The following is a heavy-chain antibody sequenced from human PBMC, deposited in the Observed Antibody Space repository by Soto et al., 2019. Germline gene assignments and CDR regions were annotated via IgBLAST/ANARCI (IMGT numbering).Heavy chain of an antibody. Sequence: GGSLRLSCAASGFTFSSYAMSWVRQAPGKGLEWVSAISGSGGSTYYADSVKGRFTISRDNSKNTLHLQMNSLRAEDTAVYYCAKDGAVAGTGYYYGMDVWGQGTTVTVSS. CDR3: AKDGAVAGTGYYYGMDV. V-gene: IGHV3-23*01. J-gene: IGHJ6*02. CDR1: GFTFSSYA. D-gene: IGHD6-19*01. CDR2: ISGSGGST.